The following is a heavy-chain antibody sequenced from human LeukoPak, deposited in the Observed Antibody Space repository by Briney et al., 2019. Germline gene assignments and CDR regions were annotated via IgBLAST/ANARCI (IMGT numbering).Heavy chain of an antibody. CDR3: ARHYGSGSYYYYYYMDV. Sequence: KTGGSLRLSCAASGFTFSSYWMSWVRQAPGKGLEWIGEINHSGSTNYNPSLKSRVTISVDTSKNQFSLKLSSVTAADTAVYYCARHYGSGSYYYYYYMDVWGKGTTVTISS. J-gene: IGHJ6*03. D-gene: IGHD3-10*01. V-gene: IGHV4-34*01. CDR2: INHSGST. CDR1: GFTFSSYW.